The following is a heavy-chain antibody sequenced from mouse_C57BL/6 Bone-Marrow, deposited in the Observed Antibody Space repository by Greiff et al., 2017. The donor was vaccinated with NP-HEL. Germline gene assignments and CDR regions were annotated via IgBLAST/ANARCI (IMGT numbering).Heavy chain of an antibody. Sequence: EVQGVESGGGLVQPGGSMKLSCVASGFTFSNYWMNWVRQSPEKGLEWVAQIRLKSDNYATHYAESVKGRFTISRDDSKSSVYLQMNNLRAEDTGIYYCTEGAQARGAWFAYWGQGTLVTVSA. D-gene: IGHD3-2*02. V-gene: IGHV6-3*01. CDR1: GFTFSNYW. J-gene: IGHJ3*01. CDR2: IRLKSDNYAT. CDR3: TEGAQARGAWFAY.